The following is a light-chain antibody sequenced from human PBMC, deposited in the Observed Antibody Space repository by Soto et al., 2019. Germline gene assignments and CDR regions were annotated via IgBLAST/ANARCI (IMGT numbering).Light chain of an antibody. CDR3: QQYGSAPIT. Sequence: EIGLTQSACTLSSSAGERATLSWGASQSVSNNYLAWYQQKPGQAPRLVIYGASNRATGIPDRFSGSGSGTDFTLTISRLETENSAVYYCQQYGSAPITFGQGTRLEIK. CDR1: QSVSNNY. V-gene: IGKV3-20*01. CDR2: GAS. J-gene: IGKJ5*01.